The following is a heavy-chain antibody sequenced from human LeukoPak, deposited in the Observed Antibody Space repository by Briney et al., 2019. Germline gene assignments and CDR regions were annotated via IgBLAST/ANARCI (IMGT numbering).Heavy chain of an antibody. Sequence: GESLKISCKGSEYRFTSYWIGWVRQMPGKGLEWMGIIYPFDSDTRYSTSFQGQVTISADKSIRTAYLQWSSLKASDTAMYFCARREVGAPTYWGQGTLVTVSS. CDR2: IYPFDSDT. CDR3: ARREVGAPTY. J-gene: IGHJ4*02. V-gene: IGHV5-51*01. D-gene: IGHD1-26*01. CDR1: EYRFTSYW.